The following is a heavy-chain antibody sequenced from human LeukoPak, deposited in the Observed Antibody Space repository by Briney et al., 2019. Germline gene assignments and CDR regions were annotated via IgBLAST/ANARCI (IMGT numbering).Heavy chain of an antibody. J-gene: IGHJ5*02. CDR1: GYSISSGYY. V-gene: IGHV4-38-2*02. CDR2: MYHSGST. CDR3: AGGSYCSTTSCYRGIDP. Sequence: SETLSLTCTVSGYSISSGYYWGWIRQPPGKGLEWIGSMYHSGSTYYNPSLKSRVTISVDTSKNQFSLKLSSVTAADTAVYYCAGGSYCSTTSCYRGIDPWGQGTLVTVSS. D-gene: IGHD2-2*01.